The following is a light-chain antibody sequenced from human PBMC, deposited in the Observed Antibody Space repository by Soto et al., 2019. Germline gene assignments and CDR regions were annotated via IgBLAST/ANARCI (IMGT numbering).Light chain of an antibody. Sequence: ENVLTQYPATLSLSPGERATLSCRASQSVRSYFAWYQQKPGQAPRLVIYNAVNRATGIPARFSGSGSGTDFTLTISSLEPVDFAVYYCQQGFNWPTFGGGTKVEIK. CDR2: NAV. J-gene: IGKJ4*01. CDR3: QQGFNWPT. V-gene: IGKV3-11*01. CDR1: QSVRSY.